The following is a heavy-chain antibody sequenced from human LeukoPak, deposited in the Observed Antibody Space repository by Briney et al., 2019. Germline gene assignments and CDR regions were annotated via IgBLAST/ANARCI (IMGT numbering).Heavy chain of an antibody. CDR1: GATFSSHA. CDR3: ARTAVEMATITSRYYFDY. D-gene: IGHD5-24*01. Sequence: SVKVSCKASGATFSSHAISWVRQAPGQGLEWMGGIIPIFGTANYAQKFQDRVTITADESTSTAYMELSSLRSEDTAVYYCARTAVEMATITSRYYFDYWGQGTLVTVSS. CDR2: IIPIFGTA. J-gene: IGHJ4*02. V-gene: IGHV1-69*13.